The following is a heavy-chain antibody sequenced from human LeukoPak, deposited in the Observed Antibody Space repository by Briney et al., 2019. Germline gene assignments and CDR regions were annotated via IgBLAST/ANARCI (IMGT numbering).Heavy chain of an antibody. D-gene: IGHD3-22*01. CDR1: GFTFTSYS. CDR2: TSDRGDYT. Sequence: GGSLRLSCAAPGFTFTSYSMSWVRQAPGKGLEWVSGTSDRGDYTYYADSVKGRFTISRDSSKNTLFLQMNSLRAEDTAVYYCARESPYYYDSSGYNLWGQGTLVTVSS. J-gene: IGHJ5*02. CDR3: ARESPYYYDSSGYNL. V-gene: IGHV3-23*01.